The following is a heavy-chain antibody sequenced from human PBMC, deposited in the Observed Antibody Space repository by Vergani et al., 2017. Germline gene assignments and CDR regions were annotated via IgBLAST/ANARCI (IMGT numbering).Heavy chain of an antibody. Sequence: QLQLQESGPGLVKPSETLSLTCTVSGGSISSSSYYWGWIRQPPGKGLEWIGSIYYSGSTYYNPSLKSRVTISVEPSKNQFSLKLRSVTAADTAVYYCAVRGHTVTTSYYYYYMVVWGKGTTVTVSS. D-gene: IGHD4-11*01. V-gene: IGHV4-39*01. J-gene: IGHJ6*03. CDR3: AVRGHTVTTSYYYYYMVV. CDR1: GGSISSSSYY. CDR2: IYYSGST.